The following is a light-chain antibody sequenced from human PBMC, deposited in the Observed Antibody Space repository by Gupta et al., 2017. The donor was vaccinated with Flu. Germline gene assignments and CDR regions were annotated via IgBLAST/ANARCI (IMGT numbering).Light chain of an antibody. V-gene: IGKV3-15*01. J-gene: IGKJ1*01. CDR1: QSVSSD. Sequence: EIVMTQSPATLSVSPGERATLSCSASQSVSSDLSWYQQKPGQAPRLLIYGASTRVNGVLARFSGSGSGRKFILTISSLQSEDFAVYYCQQYNNCPPLTFGQGTKVEIK. CDR3: QQYNNCPPLT. CDR2: GAS.